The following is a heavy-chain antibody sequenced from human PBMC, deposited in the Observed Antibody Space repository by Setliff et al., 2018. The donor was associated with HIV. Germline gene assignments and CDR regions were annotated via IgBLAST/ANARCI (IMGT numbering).Heavy chain of an antibody. D-gene: IGHD6-13*01. CDR2: INHRGST. CDR1: GGSINSTSYY. J-gene: IGHJ4*02. V-gene: IGHV4-39*07. CDR3: ARESPSSSWFYFDF. Sequence: SETLSLTCTVSGGSINSTSYYWTWIRQSPGKGLEWIGEINHRGSTNYNPSLKSRVTVSVDTSKNQFSLKLGSVTAADTAVYYCARESPSSSWFYFDFWGQGTLVTV.